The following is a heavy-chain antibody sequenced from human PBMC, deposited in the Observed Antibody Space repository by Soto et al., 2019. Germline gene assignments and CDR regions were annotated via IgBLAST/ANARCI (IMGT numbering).Heavy chain of an antibody. Sequence: PSETLSLTCTISGGSISVYYWSWIRQSPGQGLEWIGYIYDSGSPYYNPSLKTRVTISADTSKNEISLKLTSATAADTAVYFCARGVGSRPPLYWGRGTLVTVSS. D-gene: IGHD2-2*02. CDR2: IYDSGSP. V-gene: IGHV4-59*01. CDR3: ARGVGSRPPLY. J-gene: IGHJ4*02. CDR1: GGSISVYY.